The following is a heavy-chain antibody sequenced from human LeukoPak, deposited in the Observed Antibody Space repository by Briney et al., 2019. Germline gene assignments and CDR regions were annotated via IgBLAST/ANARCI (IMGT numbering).Heavy chain of an antibody. J-gene: IGHJ6*02. CDR2: IKQDGTEK. CDR3: ARVNNHINV. Sequence: GGSLRLSCAASGFTFSSYWMSWVRQAPGKGPEWVANIKQDGTEKYYVDSVKGRFTISRDNAKNSLYLQMSSLRAVDTAVYYCARVNNHINVWGQGTTVTVSS. CDR1: GFTFSSYW. V-gene: IGHV3-7*01. D-gene: IGHD1-14*01.